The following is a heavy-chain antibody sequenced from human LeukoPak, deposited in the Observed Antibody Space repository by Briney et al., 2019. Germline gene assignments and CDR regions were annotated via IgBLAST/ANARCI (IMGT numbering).Heavy chain of an antibody. CDR2: ISSSGSTI. V-gene: IGHV3-11*04. Sequence: KPGGSLRLSCAASGFTFSDYYMSWIRQAPGKGLEWVSYISSSGSTIYYADSVKGRFTISRDNAKNSLYLQMNSLRAEDTAVYYCARDFYDILTGYYFDCFDYWGQGTLVTVSS. D-gene: IGHD3-9*01. CDR1: GFTFSDYY. J-gene: IGHJ4*02. CDR3: ARDFYDILTGYYFDCFDY.